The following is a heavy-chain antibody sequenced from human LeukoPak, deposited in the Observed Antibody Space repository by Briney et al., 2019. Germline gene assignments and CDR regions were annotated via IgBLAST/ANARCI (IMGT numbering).Heavy chain of an antibody. V-gene: IGHV3-66*01. J-gene: IGHJ4*02. CDR2: IYSGGST. CDR3: AKDIIGSYYYDSSGQ. CDR1: GFTVSSNY. D-gene: IGHD3-22*01. Sequence: GGSLRLSCAASGFTVSSNYMSWVRQAPGKGLEWVSVIYSGGSTYYADSVKGRFTISRDNSKNTLYLQMNSLRAEDTAVYYCAKDIIGSYYYDSSGQWGQGTLVTVSS.